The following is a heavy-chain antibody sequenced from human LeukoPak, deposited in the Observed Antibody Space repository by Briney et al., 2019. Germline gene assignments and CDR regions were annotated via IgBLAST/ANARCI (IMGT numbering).Heavy chain of an antibody. J-gene: IGHJ5*02. CDR3: ARGDLHADL. CDR2: ITISGHTK. CDR1: GFDLHTYE. Sequence: GGSLRLSCAASGFDLHTYEMNWVRQAPGKGLEWIADITISGHTKNYADSVKGRFTISRDSARTSLYLQMNSLRVEDTDVYFCARGDLHADLWGQGTLVTVSS. V-gene: IGHV3-48*03.